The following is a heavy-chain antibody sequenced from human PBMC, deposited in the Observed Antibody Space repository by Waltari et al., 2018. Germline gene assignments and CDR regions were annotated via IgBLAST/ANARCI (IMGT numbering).Heavy chain of an antibody. CDR2: IYTSGST. J-gene: IGHJ3*02. D-gene: IGHD2-2*01. CDR3: AGVAYCSSTSCSGGAFDI. CDR1: GGSISSYY. Sequence: QVQLQESGPGLVKPSETLSLTCTVSGGSISSYYWSWIRQPAGKGLEWIGRIYTSGSTNYNPSLKSRVTMSVDTSKNQFSLKLSSVTAADTAVYYCAGVAYCSSTSCSGGAFDIWGQGTMVTVSS. V-gene: IGHV4-4*07.